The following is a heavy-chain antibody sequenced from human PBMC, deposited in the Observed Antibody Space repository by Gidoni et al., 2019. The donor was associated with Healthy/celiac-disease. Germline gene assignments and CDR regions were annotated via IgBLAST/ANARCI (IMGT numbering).Heavy chain of an antibody. CDR3: ARDLDYYDSSGYSY. Sequence: QVQLQQWGAGLLKPSETLSLTCAVDGGSFSGYYWSWIRQPPGKGLEWIGEINHSGSTNYNPSLKSRVTISVDTSKNQFSLKLSSVTAADTAVYYCARDLDYYDSSGYSYWGQGTLVTVSS. D-gene: IGHD3-22*01. CDR1: GGSFSGYY. J-gene: IGHJ4*02. V-gene: IGHV4-34*01. CDR2: INHSGST.